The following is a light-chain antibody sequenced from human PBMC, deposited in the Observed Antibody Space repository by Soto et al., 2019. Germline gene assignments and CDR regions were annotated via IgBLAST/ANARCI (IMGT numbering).Light chain of an antibody. CDR2: GAS. Sequence: VMTQSPATLSVSPGERATLSCRASQSVSSNLSWYQQNPGQAPRLLIYGASTRATGIPARFSGSGSGTEFTLTISSLQSEDFAVYYCQQYNNWHLITFGQRTRLAI. J-gene: IGKJ5*01. CDR1: QSVSSN. V-gene: IGKV3-15*01. CDR3: QQYNNWHLIT.